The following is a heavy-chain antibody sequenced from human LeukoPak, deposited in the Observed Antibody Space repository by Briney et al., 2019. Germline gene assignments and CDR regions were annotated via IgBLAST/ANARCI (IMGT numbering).Heavy chain of an antibody. D-gene: IGHD3-22*01. V-gene: IGHV1-69*13. CDR1: GGTFNNYA. CDR2: IIPIFTTA. CDR3: ARSRDYYDSSGYYYGWFDP. Sequence: SVKVSCKASGGTFNNYAISWVRQAPGQGLEWVGGIIPIFTTANYAQKFQGRVTITADESTSTAYMELSSLRSEDTAVYYCARSRDYYDSSGYYYGWFDPWGRGTLVTVSS. J-gene: IGHJ5*02.